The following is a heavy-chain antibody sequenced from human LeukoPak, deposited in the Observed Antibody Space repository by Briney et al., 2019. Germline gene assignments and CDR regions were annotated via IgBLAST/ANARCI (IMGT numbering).Heavy chain of an antibody. V-gene: IGHV3-33*08. Sequence: PGRSLRLSCAASGFTFSSYGMHWVRQAPGKGLEWVAVIWYDGSNKYYADSVKGRFTISRDNSKNTLYLQMNSLRAEDTAVYYCARDQAVTTVNWFDPWGQGTLVTVSS. CDR1: GFTFSSYG. D-gene: IGHD4-17*01. J-gene: IGHJ5*02. CDR3: ARDQAVTTVNWFDP. CDR2: IWYDGSNK.